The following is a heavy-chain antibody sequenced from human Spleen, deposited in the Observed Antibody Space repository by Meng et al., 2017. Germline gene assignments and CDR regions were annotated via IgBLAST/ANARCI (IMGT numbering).Heavy chain of an antibody. CDR1: GFTVSHNY. D-gene: IGHD6-19*01. CDR3: ARDRVAVAGTSPFDY. V-gene: IGHV3-66*02. CDR2: IYSGGNT. J-gene: IGHJ4*02. Sequence: GESLKISCAASGFTVSHNYMSWVRQAPGKGLEWVSVIYSGGNTYYADSVKGRFTISRDNSKNTVFLQINSLRVEDTAVYYCARDRVAVAGTSPFDYWGQGTLVTVSS.